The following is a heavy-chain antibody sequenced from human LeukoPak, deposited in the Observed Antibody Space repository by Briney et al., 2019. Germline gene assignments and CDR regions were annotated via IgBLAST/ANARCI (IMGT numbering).Heavy chain of an antibody. CDR1: GYSFTSYW. CDR2: IYPGESDT. CDR3: ASRRYCSFTSCYNSDPWYFDL. D-gene: IGHD2-2*02. V-gene: IGHV5-51*01. J-gene: IGHJ2*01. Sequence: GESLKISCKASGYSFTSYWIAWVRQMPGKGLEWMGIIYPGESDTRYSPSFQGQVTISADKSISTAYLQWSSLKASDTAMYYCASRRYCSFTSCYNSDPWYFDLWGRGTLITVSS.